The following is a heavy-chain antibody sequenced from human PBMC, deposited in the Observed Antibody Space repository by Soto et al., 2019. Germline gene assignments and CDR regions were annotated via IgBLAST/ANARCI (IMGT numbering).Heavy chain of an antibody. Sequence: QVQLQQWGAGLLKPSETLSLTCAVYGGSFSGYYWSWIRQPPGKGLEWIGEINHSGSTSYNPSLMSRVTISVDTSKYQFSLRLSSVTAADTAMFYCARSTPVYGDYSGGFLDYWGQVTLVTVSS. J-gene: IGHJ4*02. D-gene: IGHD4-17*01. CDR3: ARSTPVYGDYSGGFLDY. CDR2: INHSGST. CDR1: GGSFSGYY. V-gene: IGHV4-34*01.